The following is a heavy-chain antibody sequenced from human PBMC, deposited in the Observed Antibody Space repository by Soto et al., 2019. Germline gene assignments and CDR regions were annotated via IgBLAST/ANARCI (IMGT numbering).Heavy chain of an antibody. D-gene: IGHD6-13*01. J-gene: IGHJ3*02. CDR1: GYTFTSYY. Sequence: SVKVSCKASGYTFTSYYMHWVRQAPGQGLEWMGIINPSGGSTSYAQKFQGRVTMTRDTSTSTVYMELSSLRSEDTAVYYCAREILPSIAAAGTSAFDIWGQGTMVTVSS. CDR2: INPSGGST. V-gene: IGHV1-46*01. CDR3: AREILPSIAAAGTSAFDI.